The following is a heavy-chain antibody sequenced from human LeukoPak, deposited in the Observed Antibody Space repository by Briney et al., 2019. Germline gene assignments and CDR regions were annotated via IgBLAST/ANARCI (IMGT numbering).Heavy chain of an antibody. V-gene: IGHV3-30*02. CDR3: AKVHEKGLGGPIRHYYYYMDV. D-gene: IGHD2-15*01. CDR1: GFTFSSYG. J-gene: IGHJ6*03. Sequence: PGGSLRLSCAASGFTFSSYGMHWVRQAPGKGLEWVAFIRYDGSNKYYADSVKGRFTISRDNSKNTLYLQMNSLRAEDTAVYYCAKVHEKGLGGPIRHYYYYMDVWGKGTTVTASS. CDR2: IRYDGSNK.